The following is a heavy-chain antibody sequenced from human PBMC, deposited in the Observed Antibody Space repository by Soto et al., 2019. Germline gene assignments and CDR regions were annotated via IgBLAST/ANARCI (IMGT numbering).Heavy chain of an antibody. CDR1: GYTFTSYG. D-gene: IGHD3-22*01. V-gene: IGHV1-18*01. J-gene: IGHJ6*03. CDR3: ARVYESSSSYHYYYYYYMDV. CDR2: ISAYNGNK. Sequence: ASVKVSCKASGYTFTSYGISWVRQAPGQGLEWMGWISAYNGNKNYAQKLQGRGTMTTDTSTRTAYMELRSLRSDDTAVYYCARVYESSSSYHYYYYYYMDVWGKGTTVTVSS.